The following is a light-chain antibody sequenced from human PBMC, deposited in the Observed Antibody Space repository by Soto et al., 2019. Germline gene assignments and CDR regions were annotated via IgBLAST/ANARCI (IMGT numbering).Light chain of an antibody. CDR2: EVS. V-gene: IGLV2-14*01. J-gene: IGLJ3*02. CDR3: SSYTSSSTWV. Sequence: QSALTQPASVSGSPGQSITISCTGTSSDVGGYNYVSWYQQHPGKAPRLMIYEVSNRPSGVSNRFSGSQSGSTASLTISGLQAEDEAHYYCSSYTSSSTWVFGGGTKLTVL. CDR1: SSDVGGYNY.